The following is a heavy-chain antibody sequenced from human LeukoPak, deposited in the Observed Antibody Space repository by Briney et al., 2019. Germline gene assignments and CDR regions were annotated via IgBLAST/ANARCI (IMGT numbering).Heavy chain of an antibody. D-gene: IGHD3-22*01. CDR1: GGSISSYY. J-gene: IGHJ5*02. CDR2: IYTSGST. Sequence: SETLSLTCTVSGGSISSYYWSWIRQPAGKGLEWIGRIYTSGSTNYNPSLKSRVTMSVDTSKNQFSLKLSSVTAADTAVYYCARAKRYRYYDSSGYSSESDWFDPWGQGTLVTVSS. V-gene: IGHV4-4*07. CDR3: ARAKRYRYYDSSGYSSESDWFDP.